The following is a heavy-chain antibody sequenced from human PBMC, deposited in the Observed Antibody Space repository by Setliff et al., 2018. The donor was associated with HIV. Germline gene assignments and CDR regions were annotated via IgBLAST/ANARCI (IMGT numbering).Heavy chain of an antibody. V-gene: IGHV4-39*01. J-gene: IGHJ5*02. CDR2: VSQSGST. Sequence: SETLSLTCSVSGVSINRTDHYWGWIRQSPGKSLEWIGSVSQSGSTYYNPSLKSRITISVDRSKNLFSLKLISVTAADQGVYYCARVPVPGANWFDPWGLGTLVTVPQ. CDR1: GVSINRTDHY. CDR3: ARVPVPGANWFDP.